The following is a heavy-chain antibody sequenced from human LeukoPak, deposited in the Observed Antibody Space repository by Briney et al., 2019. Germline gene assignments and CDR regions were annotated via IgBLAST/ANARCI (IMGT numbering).Heavy chain of an antibody. Sequence: NPSETLSLTCAVYGGSFSGYYWSWIRQPPGKGLEWIGEINHSGSTNYNPSLKSRVTISVDTSKNQFSLKLSSVTAADTAVYYCARHRYYYDSSGYFRYFDYWGQGTLVTVSS. CDR2: INHSGST. CDR3: ARHRYYYDSSGYFRYFDY. V-gene: IGHV4-34*01. CDR1: GGSFSGYY. D-gene: IGHD3-22*01. J-gene: IGHJ4*02.